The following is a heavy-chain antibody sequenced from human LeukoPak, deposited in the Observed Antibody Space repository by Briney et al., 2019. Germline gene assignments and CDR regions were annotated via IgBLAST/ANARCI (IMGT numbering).Heavy chain of an antibody. CDR3: AKSLNIVVVPAAANAFDI. J-gene: IGHJ3*02. D-gene: IGHD2-2*01. CDR2: ISGSGGST. V-gene: IGHV3-23*01. CDR1: GFTFSSYA. Sequence: PGGSLRLSCAASGFTFSSYAMSWVRQAPGKGLEWVSAISGSGGSTYYADSVKGRFTISRDNSKNTLYLQMNSLRAEDTAVYYCAKSLNIVVVPAAANAFDIWGQGTMVTVSS.